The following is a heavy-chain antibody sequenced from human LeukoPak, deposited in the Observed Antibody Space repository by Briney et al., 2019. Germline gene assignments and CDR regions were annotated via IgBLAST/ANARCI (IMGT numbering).Heavy chain of an antibody. V-gene: IGHV3-33*01. Sequence: GGSLRLSCAASGFTFSSYGMHWVRQAPGKGLEWVAVIWYDGSNKYYADSVKGRFTISRDNSKNTLYLQMNSLRAEDTAVYYCARGAWFGELYLPYSYYYGMDVWGQGTTVTVSS. CDR1: GFTFSSYG. CDR2: IWYDGSNK. CDR3: ARGAWFGELYLPYSYYYGMDV. D-gene: IGHD3-10*01. J-gene: IGHJ6*02.